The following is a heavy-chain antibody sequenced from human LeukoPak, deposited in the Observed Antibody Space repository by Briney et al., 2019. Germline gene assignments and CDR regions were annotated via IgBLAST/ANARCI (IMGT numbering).Heavy chain of an antibody. CDR1: GFSLSTSGMC. CDR2: IDWDDDK. Sequence: SGPTLVNPTQTLTLTCTFSGFSLSTSGMCVSWIRQPPGKALEWLARIDWDDDKYYSTSLKTRLTISKDTSKNQVVLTMTNMDPVDTATYYCARTLSIYSSSWYGLFDYWGQGTLVTVSS. V-gene: IGHV2-70*11. J-gene: IGHJ4*02. CDR3: ARTLSIYSSSWYGLFDY. D-gene: IGHD6-13*01.